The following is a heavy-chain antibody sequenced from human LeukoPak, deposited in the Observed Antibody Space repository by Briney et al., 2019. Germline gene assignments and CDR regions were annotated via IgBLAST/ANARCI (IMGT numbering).Heavy chain of an antibody. CDR2: ISGSGGST. J-gene: IGHJ3*02. Sequence: GGSLRLSCAASGFTFSSYGMNWVRQAPGKGLEWVSAISGSGGSTYYADSVKGRFTISRDNSKNTLYLQMNSLRAEDTAVYYCAKAGSYLGFGAFDIWGLGTMVTVSS. CDR3: AKAGSYLGFGAFDI. V-gene: IGHV3-23*01. D-gene: IGHD1-26*01. CDR1: GFTFSSYG.